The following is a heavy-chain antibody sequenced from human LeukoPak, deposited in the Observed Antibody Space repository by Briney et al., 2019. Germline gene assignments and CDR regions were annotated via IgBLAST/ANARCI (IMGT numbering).Heavy chain of an antibody. CDR2: NSYTGGT. D-gene: IGHD1-26*01. J-gene: IGHJ4*02. CDR3: ARDRVGATRRDYYFDY. V-gene: IGHV4-59*12. CDR1: GGSLSTYH. Sequence: KPSETLSLTCTVSGGSLSTYHWSWIRQPPGKGLEWIGYNSYTGGTIYNPSLKSRVTVSLETSKNQFSLKLSSVTAADTAVYYCARDRVGATRRDYYFDYWGQGTLVTVSS.